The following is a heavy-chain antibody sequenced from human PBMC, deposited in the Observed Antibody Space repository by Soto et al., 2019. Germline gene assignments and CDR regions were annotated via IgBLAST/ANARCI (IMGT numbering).Heavy chain of an antibody. CDR2: IKSKTDGGTT. V-gene: IGHV3-15*01. J-gene: IGHJ4*02. CDR3: TTDHLYSYGYAIDY. Sequence: LRLSCAASGFTFSNAWMSWVRQAPGKGLEWVGRIKSKTDGGTTDYAAPVKGRFTISRDDSKNTLYLQMNSLKTEDTAVYYCTTDHLYSYGYAIDYWGQGTLVTLSS. CDR1: GFTFSNAW. D-gene: IGHD5-18*01.